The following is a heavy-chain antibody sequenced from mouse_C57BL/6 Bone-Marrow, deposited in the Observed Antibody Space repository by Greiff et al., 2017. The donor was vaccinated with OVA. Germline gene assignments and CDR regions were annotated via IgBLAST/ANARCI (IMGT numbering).Heavy chain of an antibody. CDR2: IWSDGST. J-gene: IGHJ4*01. D-gene: IGHD1-1*01. Sequence: VKLMESGPGLVAPSQSLSITCTVSGFSLTSYGVHWVRQPPGKGLEWLVVIWSDGSTTYNSALKSRLSISKDNSKSQVFLKMNSLQTDDTAMYYCARHDYYGSSYDYAMDYWGQGTSVTVSS. CDR3: ARHDYYGSSYDYAMDY. V-gene: IGHV2-6-1*01. CDR1: GFSLTSYG.